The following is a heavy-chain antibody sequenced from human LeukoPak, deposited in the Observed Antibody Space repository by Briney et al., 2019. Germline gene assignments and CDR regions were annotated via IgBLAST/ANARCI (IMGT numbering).Heavy chain of an antibody. D-gene: IGHD2-21*01. J-gene: IGHJ4*02. V-gene: IGHV3-74*01. CDR1: GFTFSGYW. Sequence: GGSLRLSCAASGFTFSGYWMQWVRQAPGKGLMWVSRIKSDGSTTTYADSVEGRFTISRDNAKNTLYLQMNSLRAEDTAVYYCARDRYSAGDYWGQETLVTVSS. CDR2: IKSDGSTT. CDR3: ARDRYSAGDY.